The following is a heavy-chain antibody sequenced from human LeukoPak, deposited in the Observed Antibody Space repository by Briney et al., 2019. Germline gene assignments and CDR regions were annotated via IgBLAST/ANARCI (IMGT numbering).Heavy chain of an antibody. D-gene: IGHD3-9*01. V-gene: IGHV4-59*12. CDR3: ARARDIFFDY. Sequence: SETLSLTCTVSGGSISSYYWSWIRQPPGKGLEWIGYIYYSGSTNYNPSLKSRVTISVDRSKNQFSLKLSSVTAADTAVYYCARARDIFFDYWGQGTLVTVSS. CDR2: IYYSGST. J-gene: IGHJ4*02. CDR1: GGSISSYY.